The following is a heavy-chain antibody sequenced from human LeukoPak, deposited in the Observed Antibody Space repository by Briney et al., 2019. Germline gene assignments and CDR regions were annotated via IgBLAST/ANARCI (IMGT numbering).Heavy chain of an antibody. CDR1: GYSFTSYW. Sequence: GGSLQISCKGSGYSFTSYWIGWVRQLPGKGLEWMGIIYPGDSDTRYSPSFQGQVTISADKSISTAYLQWSSLKASDTAMYYCAIGWGAVLTRDAFDIWGQGTMVTVSS. CDR3: AIGWGAVLTRDAFDI. D-gene: IGHD3-16*01. V-gene: IGHV5-51*01. J-gene: IGHJ3*02. CDR2: IYPGDSDT.